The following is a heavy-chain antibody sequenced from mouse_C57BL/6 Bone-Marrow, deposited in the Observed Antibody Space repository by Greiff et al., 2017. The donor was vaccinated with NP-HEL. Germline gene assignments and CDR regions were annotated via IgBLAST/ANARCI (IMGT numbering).Heavy chain of an antibody. CDR2: IYPGDGDT. D-gene: IGHD2-3*01. J-gene: IGHJ3*01. CDR3: ARGGDGYYWFAY. V-gene: IGHV1-80*01. CDR1: GYAFSSYW. Sequence: VKLVESGAELVKPGASVKISCKASGYAFSSYWMNWVKQRPGKGLEWIGQIYPGDGDTNYNGKFKGKATLTADKSSSTAYMQLSSLTSEDSAVYFCARGGDGYYWFAYWGQGTLVTVSA.